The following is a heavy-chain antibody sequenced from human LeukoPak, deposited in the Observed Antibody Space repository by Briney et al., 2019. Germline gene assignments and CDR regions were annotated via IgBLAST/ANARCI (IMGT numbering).Heavy chain of an antibody. CDR2: ISGSGGST. J-gene: IGHJ4*02. Sequence: GGSLRLSCAASGFTFSSYAMSWLRQAPGKGLEWVSAISGSGGSTYYAESVKGRFTISSDNSKTTLYLQLDSLRAEDPAVYYCSKSPAYCGGDCYSDYWGQGTLVTVSS. V-gene: IGHV3-23*01. D-gene: IGHD2-21*01. CDR1: GFTFSSYA. CDR3: SKSPAYCGGDCYSDY.